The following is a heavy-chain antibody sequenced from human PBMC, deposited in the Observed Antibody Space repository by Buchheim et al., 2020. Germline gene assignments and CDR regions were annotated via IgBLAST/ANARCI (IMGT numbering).Heavy chain of an antibody. Sequence: QVQLVQSGAEVKKPGSSVKVSCKASGGTFSSYAISWVRQAPGQGLEWMGWISTYTGNTNSAQKLQGRVTMTTDTSTSTAYMELRSLTSDDTAVYYCARDPGSSSSWSIFDYWGQGTL. CDR3: ARDPGSSSSWSIFDY. J-gene: IGHJ4*02. D-gene: IGHD6-13*01. CDR2: ISTYTGNT. CDR1: GGTFSSYA. V-gene: IGHV1-18*01.